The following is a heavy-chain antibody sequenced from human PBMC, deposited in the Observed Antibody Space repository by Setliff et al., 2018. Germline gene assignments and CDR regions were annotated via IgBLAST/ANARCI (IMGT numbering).Heavy chain of an antibody. CDR1: GYSLASYW. V-gene: IGHV5-51*01. CDR2: IYPGDSDT. Sequence: PGESLKISCKASGYSLASYWIAWVRQMPGKGLEWMGVIYPGDSDTRYSPSFQGQVTISADKSISTAYLQWSSLKASDTAMYYCARDSNYEGAYDYWGQGTLVTVSS. J-gene: IGHJ4*02. CDR3: ARDSNYEGAYDY. D-gene: IGHD4-4*01.